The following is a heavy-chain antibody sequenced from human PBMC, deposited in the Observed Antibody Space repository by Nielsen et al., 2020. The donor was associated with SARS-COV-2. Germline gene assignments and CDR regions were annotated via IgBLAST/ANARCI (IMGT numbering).Heavy chain of an antibody. Sequence: GESLKISCAASGFTFSSYGMHWVRQAPGKGLEWVAVISYDGSNKYYADSVKGRFTISRDNSKNTLYLQMNSLRAEDTAVYYCAKGGTGNYYDYFDYWGQGTLVTVSS. V-gene: IGHV3-30*18. CDR2: ISYDGSNK. J-gene: IGHJ4*02. CDR1: GFTFSSYG. D-gene: IGHD1-26*01. CDR3: AKGGTGNYYDYFDY.